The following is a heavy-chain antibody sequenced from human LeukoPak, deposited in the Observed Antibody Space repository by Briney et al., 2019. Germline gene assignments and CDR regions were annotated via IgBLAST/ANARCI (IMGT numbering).Heavy chain of an antibody. CDR1: GYTFTSYG. D-gene: IGHD1-7*01. CDR2: ISAYNGNT. J-gene: IGHJ3*02. Sequence: ASVKVSCKASGYTFTSYGISWVRQAPGQGLEWMGWISAYNGNTNYAQKLQGRVTMTTDTSTSTAYMELRSLRSDDTAVYYCARRLFNRNYRALDAFDIWGQGTMVTVSS. V-gene: IGHV1-18*01. CDR3: ARRLFNRNYRALDAFDI.